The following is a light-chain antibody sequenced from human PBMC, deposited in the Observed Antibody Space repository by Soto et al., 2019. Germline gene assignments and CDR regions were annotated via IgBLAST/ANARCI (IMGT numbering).Light chain of an antibody. CDR2: GTS. V-gene: IGKV1-39*01. CDR1: QTVSKF. J-gene: IGKJ1*01. Sequence: DIQMTQSPSSLAASVGHRITIAFRASQTVSKFVNWYQQKPGKVPALLIYGTSTLYSGVPSRFSGSGSGTEFTLTINGLQPEDFATYYCQQTYTLPRTFAQGTKVDIK. CDR3: QQTYTLPRT.